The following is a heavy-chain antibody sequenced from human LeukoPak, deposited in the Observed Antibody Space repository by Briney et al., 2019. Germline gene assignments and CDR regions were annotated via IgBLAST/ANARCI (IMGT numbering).Heavy chain of an antibody. J-gene: IGHJ6*02. CDR1: GGTFSSYA. V-gene: IGHV1-69*04. CDR2: IIPILGIA. CDR3: ARKTRGMYYYYYGMDV. D-gene: IGHD1-14*01. Sequence: SVKVSCKASGGTFSSYAIGWVRQAPGQGLEWMGRIIPILGIANYAQKFQGRVTITADKSTSTAYMELSSLRSEDTAVYYCARKTRGMYYYYYGMDVWGQGTTVTVSS.